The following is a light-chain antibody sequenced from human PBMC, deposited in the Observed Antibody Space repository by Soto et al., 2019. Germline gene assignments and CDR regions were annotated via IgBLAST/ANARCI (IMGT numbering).Light chain of an antibody. Sequence: EIVLTQSPGTLSLSPGERATLSCRASQSVSSSYLAWYQQKPGQAPRLLIYGASSRATGIPDRFSGSVSGTDFPLTISRREPEEFAVYYCQHYGSSPQFFGGGTKVEIK. CDR1: QSVSSSY. V-gene: IGKV3-20*01. CDR2: GAS. J-gene: IGKJ4*01. CDR3: QHYGSSPQF.